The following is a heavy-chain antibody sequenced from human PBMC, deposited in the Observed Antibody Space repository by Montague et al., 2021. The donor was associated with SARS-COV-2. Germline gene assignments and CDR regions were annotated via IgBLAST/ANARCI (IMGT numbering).Heavy chain of an antibody. Sequence: CAISGDSVSTNSGTWNWVRLSPSRGLEWLGRTYYRSEWYSDYSVSVKSRISTNPDTSKNRFSLQLNSVTPEDTAVYYCARAERGSCGDGNCYQYFFNYWGQGTLVTVSS. J-gene: IGHJ4*02. D-gene: IGHD2-15*01. V-gene: IGHV6-1*01. CDR2: TYYRSEWYS. CDR3: ARAERGSCGDGNCYQYFFNY. CDR1: GDSVSTNSGT.